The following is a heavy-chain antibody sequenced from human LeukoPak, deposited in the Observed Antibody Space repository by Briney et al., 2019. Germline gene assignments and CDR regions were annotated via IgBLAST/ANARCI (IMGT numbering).Heavy chain of an antibody. J-gene: IGHJ4*02. CDR1: GFTVSSNY. D-gene: IGHD6-19*01. CDR2: VYSGGST. Sequence: GGSLRLSCAASGFTVSSNYMSWVRQAPGKGLEWVSVVYSGGSTYYADSVKGRFTISRDNSKNTLYLQMNSLRAEDTAVYYCARVLAVALDYWGQGTLVTVSS. V-gene: IGHV3-53*01. CDR3: ARVLAVALDY.